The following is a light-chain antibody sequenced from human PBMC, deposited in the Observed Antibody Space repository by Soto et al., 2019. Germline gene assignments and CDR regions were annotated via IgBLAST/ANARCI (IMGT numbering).Light chain of an antibody. CDR3: MQALRTPFT. Sequence: DTVMTQSPFSLPVTPGEPASISCRSSQSLLHSNGYKYLDWYLQKPGQSPQLLIYMSSNRASGVPDRFSGCGSGTDCTVRISRVEREDVWVYYCMQALRTPFTFGQGTRLESK. CDR2: MSS. V-gene: IGKV2-28*01. CDR1: QSLLHSNGYKY. J-gene: IGKJ5*01.